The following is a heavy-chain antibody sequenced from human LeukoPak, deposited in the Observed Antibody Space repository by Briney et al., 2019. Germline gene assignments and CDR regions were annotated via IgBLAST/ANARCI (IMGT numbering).Heavy chain of an antibody. J-gene: IGHJ3*01. CDR2: ISYDGNTK. V-gene: IGHV3-30-3*01. Sequence: QPGRSLRLSCAASGFTFSSYSIHWVRQGPGKGLEWVAVISYDGNTKYYADSVKGRFTISRDNSKNTLYLEMNSLRAEDTAVYYCTREITFGVFDVWGQGTVVTVSS. CDR1: GFTFSSYS. CDR3: TREITFGVFDV. D-gene: IGHD1-14*01.